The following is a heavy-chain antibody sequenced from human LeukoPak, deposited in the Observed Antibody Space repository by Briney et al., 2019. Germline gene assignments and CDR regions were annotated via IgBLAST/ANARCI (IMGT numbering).Heavy chain of an antibody. V-gene: IGHV3-23*01. Sequence: PGGSLRLSCAASGFTFSSSAMSWVRQVPGKGLEWVSGISASGGSTYYADSVRGRFTISRDNSKNTLYVQMNSLRDEDTAVYYCAKAAAAPGFDFWGQGTLVTVSS. D-gene: IGHD6-13*01. CDR3: AKAAAAPGFDF. CDR2: ISASGGST. J-gene: IGHJ4*02. CDR1: GFTFSSSA.